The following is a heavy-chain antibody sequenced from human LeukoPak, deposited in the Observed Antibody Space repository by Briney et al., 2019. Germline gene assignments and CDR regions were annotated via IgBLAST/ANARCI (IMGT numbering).Heavy chain of an antibody. V-gene: IGHV3-15*01. CDR3: TTGRIVLTPDY. CDR1: GFTFNDAW. Sequence: GGSLRLSCAASGFTFNDAWMTWVRQAPGKGLEWVGRIKSKTDGGTTDYAAPVKGRFTISRDDSKNTLYLQMNSLKAEDTAVYYCTTGRIVLTPDYWGQGTLVTVSS. CDR2: IKSKTDGGTT. J-gene: IGHJ4*02. D-gene: IGHD2-8*02.